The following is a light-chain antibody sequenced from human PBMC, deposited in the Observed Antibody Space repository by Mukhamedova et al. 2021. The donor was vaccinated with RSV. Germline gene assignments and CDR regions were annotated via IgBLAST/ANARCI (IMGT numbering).Light chain of an antibody. Sequence: LSCRASQSVSSKLGWYQQKPGQAPRLLIYDASTRATGIPARFSGSGSGTEFTLTISSLQSEDFAVYYCQQYNKWSSITFGQGTRL. CDR3: QQYNKWSSIT. V-gene: IGKV3-15*01. CDR2: DAS. CDR1: QSVSSK. J-gene: IGKJ5*01.